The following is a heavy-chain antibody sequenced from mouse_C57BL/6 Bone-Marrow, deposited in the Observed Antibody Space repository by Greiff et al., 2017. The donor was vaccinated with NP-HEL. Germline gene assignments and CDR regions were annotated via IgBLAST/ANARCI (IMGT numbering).Heavy chain of an antibody. CDR1: GYTFTSYW. Sequence: QVHVKQPGAELVKPGASVKLSCKASGYTFTSYWMHWVKQRPGQGLEWIGMIHPNSGSTNYNEKFKSKATLTVDKSSSTAYMQLSSLTSEDSAVYYCARDYDYDFDYWGQGTTLTVSS. CDR3: ARDYDYDFDY. V-gene: IGHV1-64*01. CDR2: IHPNSGST. J-gene: IGHJ2*01. D-gene: IGHD2-4*01.